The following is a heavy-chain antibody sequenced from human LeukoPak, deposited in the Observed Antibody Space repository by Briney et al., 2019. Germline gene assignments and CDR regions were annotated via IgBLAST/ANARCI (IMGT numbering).Heavy chain of an antibody. Sequence: PRGSLRLSCAASVFTFSSSSMNWVRETPREGLEWVSSISSSISYIYYADSVKGRFTISRDNAKNSLYLQMNRLRAEDTAVYYCARDRYSSGWYPRDAFGIWGQGTMVTVSS. CDR2: ISSSISYI. D-gene: IGHD6-19*01. V-gene: IGHV3-21*01. J-gene: IGHJ3*02. CDR3: ARDRYSSGWYPRDAFGI. CDR1: VFTFSSSS.